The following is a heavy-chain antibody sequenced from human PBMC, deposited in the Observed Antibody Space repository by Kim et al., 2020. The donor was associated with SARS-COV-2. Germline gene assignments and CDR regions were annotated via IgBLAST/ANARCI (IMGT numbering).Heavy chain of an antibody. D-gene: IGHD1-26*01. CDR3: ARDRLSIVGATDAFDI. CDR2: ISSSSSYI. J-gene: IGHJ3*02. CDR1: GFTFSSYS. Sequence: GGSLRLSCAASGFTFSSYSMNWVRQAPGKGLEWVSSISSSSSYIYYADSVKGRFTISRDNAKNSLYLQMNSLRAEDTSVYYCARDRLSIVGATDAFDIWGQGTMVTVSS. V-gene: IGHV3-21*01.